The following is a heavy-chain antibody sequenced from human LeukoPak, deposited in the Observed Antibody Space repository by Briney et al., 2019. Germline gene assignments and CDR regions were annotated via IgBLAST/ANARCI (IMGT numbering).Heavy chain of an antibody. V-gene: IGHV6-1*01. J-gene: IGHJ3*02. D-gene: IGHD5-12*01. CDR2: TYYRSKWYN. Sequence: SQTLSLTCAISGXSVSSNSSVWNWLRQSPSRGLEWLGRTYYRSKWYNDYAVTVKSRITVNPDTSKNQFSLQLNSVPPEDTAMYYCARDTGAAISVFDIWGQGTMVTVSS. CDR3: ARDTGAAISVFDI. CDR1: GXSVSSNSSV.